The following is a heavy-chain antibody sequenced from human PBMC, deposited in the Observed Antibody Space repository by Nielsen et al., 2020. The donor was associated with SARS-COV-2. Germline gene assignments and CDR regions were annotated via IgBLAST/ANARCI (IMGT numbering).Heavy chain of an antibody. V-gene: IGHV4-59*13. J-gene: IGHJ5*02. D-gene: IGHD3-9*01. Sequence: PGKGLEWIGYIYYSGSTNYNPSLKSRVTISVDTSKNQFSLKLSSVTAADTAVYYCARAGQLRYFDWGQVNSRARTSLRAGFDPWGQGTLVTASS. CDR2: IYYSGST. CDR3: ARAGQLRYFDWGQVNSRARTSLRAGFDP.